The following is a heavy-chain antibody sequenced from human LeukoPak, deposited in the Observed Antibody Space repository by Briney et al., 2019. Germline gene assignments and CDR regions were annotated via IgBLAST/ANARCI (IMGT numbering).Heavy chain of an antibody. CDR3: ARVSSAAGVTDFDY. CDR2: ISAYNGNT. CDR1: GYTFTSYG. V-gene: IGHV1-18*01. D-gene: IGHD6-13*01. Sequence: ASVKVSCKASGYTFTSYGISWVRQAPGQGLEWMGWISAYNGNTNYAQKLQGRVTMTTDTSTSTAYMELRSLRSDDTAVYYCARVSSAAGVTDFDYWGQGTLVTVSS. J-gene: IGHJ4*02.